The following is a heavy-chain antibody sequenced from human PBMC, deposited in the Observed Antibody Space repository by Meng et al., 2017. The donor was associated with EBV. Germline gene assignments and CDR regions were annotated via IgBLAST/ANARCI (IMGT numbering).Heavy chain of an antibody. D-gene: IGHD1-26*01. CDR3: ARDRRHSASLDY. Sequence: EVQLVESGGGLVKPGGSLSLSCAASGFSFSAYSMNWVRQAPGKGLEWLSFISTTGSYISYADSVKGRFTVSRDNAENSLHLQMNSLSAEDTAVYYCARDRRHSASLDYWGQGTLVTVSS. CDR2: ISTTGSYI. CDR1: GFSFSAYS. J-gene: IGHJ4*02. V-gene: IGHV3-21*06.